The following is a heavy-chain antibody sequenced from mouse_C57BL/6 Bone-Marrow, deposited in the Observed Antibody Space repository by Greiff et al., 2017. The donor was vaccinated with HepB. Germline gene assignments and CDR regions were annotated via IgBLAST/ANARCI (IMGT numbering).Heavy chain of an antibody. V-gene: IGHV5-6*02. CDR3: ARLGVITTVAYYFDY. CDR1: GFTFSSYG. D-gene: IGHD1-1*01. Sequence: EVKLVESGGDLVKPGGSLKLSCAASGFTFSSYGMSWVRQTPDKRLEWVATISSGGSYTYYPDSVKGRFTISRDNAKNTRYLQMSSLKSEDTAMYYCARLGVITTVAYYFDYWGQGTTLTVSS. CDR2: ISSGGSYT. J-gene: IGHJ2*01.